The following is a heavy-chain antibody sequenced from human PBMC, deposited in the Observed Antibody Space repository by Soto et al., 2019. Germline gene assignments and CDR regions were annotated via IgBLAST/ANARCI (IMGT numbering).Heavy chain of an antibody. Sequence: SSETLSLTCTVSGGSVSSGNYYWSWIRQPPGKGLEWIGDIYYSGSTNYNPSLKSRVIISVDTSKNQYSLKLNSVTAADTAVYYCARGRYYFHYWGQGTLVTVS. CDR1: GGSVSSGNYY. J-gene: IGHJ4*02. CDR2: IYYSGST. V-gene: IGHV4-61*01. CDR3: ARGRYYFHY.